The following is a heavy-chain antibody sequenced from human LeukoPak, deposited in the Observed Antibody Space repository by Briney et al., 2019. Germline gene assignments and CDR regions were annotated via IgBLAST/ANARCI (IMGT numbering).Heavy chain of an antibody. Sequence: GEPLKISCKGSGYSFTSYWIGWVRQMPGKGLEWMGIIYPGDSDTRYSPSFQGQVTISADKSISTAYLQWSSLKASDTAMYYCASQQLPSGYYYYMDVWGKGTTVTVSS. CDR1: GYSFTSYW. D-gene: IGHD6-6*01. V-gene: IGHV5-51*01. CDR2: IYPGDSDT. CDR3: ASQQLPSGYYYYMDV. J-gene: IGHJ6*03.